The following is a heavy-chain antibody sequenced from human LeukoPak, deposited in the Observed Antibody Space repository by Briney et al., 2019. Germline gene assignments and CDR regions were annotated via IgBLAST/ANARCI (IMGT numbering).Heavy chain of an antibody. Sequence: GGSLRLSCAASGFTFSSFSMNWVRQAPGKGLEWVSSISSSSSYIYYADSVKGRFTISRDNAKNSLYLQMNSLRAENTAVYYCARGNGYDYYFDYWGQGTLVTVSS. J-gene: IGHJ4*02. CDR2: ISSSSSYI. D-gene: IGHD5-12*01. CDR3: ARGNGYDYYFDY. CDR1: GFTFSSFS. V-gene: IGHV3-21*01.